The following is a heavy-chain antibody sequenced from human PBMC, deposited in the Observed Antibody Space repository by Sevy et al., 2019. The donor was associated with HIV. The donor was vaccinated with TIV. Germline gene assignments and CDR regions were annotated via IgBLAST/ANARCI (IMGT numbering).Heavy chain of an antibody. J-gene: IGHJ4*02. CDR1: GGSISSYF. V-gene: IGHV4-59*01. D-gene: IGHD1-1*01. Sequence: SETLSLTCSVSGGSISSYFWTWVRHSPGKGLEWIGNIYFTGNTDYSPSLKSRVTLSLDTSKSQFSLTLKSVTAADTAIYFCARDSTTRPMVLDYWGQGTLVTVSS. CDR3: ARDSTTRPMVLDY. CDR2: IYFTGNT.